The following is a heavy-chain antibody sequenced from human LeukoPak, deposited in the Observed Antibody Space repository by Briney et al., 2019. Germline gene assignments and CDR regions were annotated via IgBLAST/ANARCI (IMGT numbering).Heavy chain of an antibody. Sequence: SVKVSCKASGGTFSSYAISWVRQAPGQGLEWMGGIIPIFGTANYAQKFQGSVTITTDESTSTAYMELSSLRSEDTAVYYCARDMDDYSNSGSFDYWGQGTLVTVSS. CDR3: ARDMDDYSNSGSFDY. CDR1: GGTFSSYA. J-gene: IGHJ4*02. V-gene: IGHV1-69*05. D-gene: IGHD4-11*01. CDR2: IIPIFGTA.